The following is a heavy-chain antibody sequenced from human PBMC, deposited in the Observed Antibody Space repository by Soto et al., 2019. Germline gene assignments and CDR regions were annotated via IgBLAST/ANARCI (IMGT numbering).Heavy chain of an antibody. CDR2: IDSGGSTR. V-gene: IGHV3-48*03. J-gene: IGHJ6*02. CDR3: ASPSGSNPHYFYGLDI. D-gene: IGHD1-26*01. CDR1: GFTFNSYE. Sequence: GGSLRLSCTAPGFTFNSYELNWVRQAPGKGLEWVSYIDSGGSTRYYADSVKGRFTISRDNAKNSLFLQMNSLRAEDTGVYYCASPSGSNPHYFYGLDIWGQGTTVTVSS.